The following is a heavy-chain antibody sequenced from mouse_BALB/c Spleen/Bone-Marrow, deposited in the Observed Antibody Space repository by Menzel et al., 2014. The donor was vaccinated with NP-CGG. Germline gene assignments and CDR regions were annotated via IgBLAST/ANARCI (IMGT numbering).Heavy chain of an antibody. J-gene: IGHJ3*01. CDR1: GYTFTSYW. V-gene: IGHV1-7*01. Sequence: VQLQESGAELAKPGASVKMSCKASGYTFTSYWMHWVKQRPGRGLEWIGYINPSTGYTEYNQKFKDKATLTADKSSSTAYMQLSSLTSEDSAVYYCARYPYYDYDGFAYWGQGTLVTVSA. CDR2: INPSTGYT. D-gene: IGHD2-4*01. CDR3: ARYPYYDYDGFAY.